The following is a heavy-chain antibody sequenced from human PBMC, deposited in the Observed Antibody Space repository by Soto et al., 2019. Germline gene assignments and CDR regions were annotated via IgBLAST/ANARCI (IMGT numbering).Heavy chain of an antibody. CDR2: ISSSSSYI. CDR3: AREGAYCYDSSGASFDP. J-gene: IGHJ5*02. Sequence: PGGSLRLSCAASGFTFSSYSMNWVRQAPGKGLEWVSSISSSSSYIYYADSVKGRFTISRDNAKNSLYLQMNSLRAEDTAVYYCAREGAYCYDSSGASFDPWGQGTLVTVSS. CDR1: GFTFSSYS. V-gene: IGHV3-21*01. D-gene: IGHD3-22*01.